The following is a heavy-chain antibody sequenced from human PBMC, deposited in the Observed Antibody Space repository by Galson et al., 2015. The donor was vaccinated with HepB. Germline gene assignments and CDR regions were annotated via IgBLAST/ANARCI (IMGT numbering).Heavy chain of an antibody. J-gene: IGHJ4*02. D-gene: IGHD3-10*01. V-gene: IGHV3-74*01. CDR1: GFTFSSYW. CDR2: INSDGSST. CDR3: AMRFYGSGNALGY. Sequence: SLRLSCAASGFTFSSYWMHWVRQAPGKGLVWVSRINSDGSSTSYADSVKGRFTISRDNAKNTLYLQMNSLRAEDTAVYYCAMRFYGSGNALGYWGQGTLVTVSS.